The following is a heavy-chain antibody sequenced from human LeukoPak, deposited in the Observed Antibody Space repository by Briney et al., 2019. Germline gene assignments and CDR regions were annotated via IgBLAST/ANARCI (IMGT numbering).Heavy chain of an antibody. CDR3: ARLRRISMVRGVFTTPYYYYYMDV. CDR2: IYYSGST. Sequence: SETLSLTCTVSGGSISSYYWSWIRQPPGKGLEWIGYIYYSGSTNYNPSLKSRVTISVDTSKNQFSLKLSSVTAADTAVYYCARLRRISMVRGVFTTPYYYYYMDVWGKGTTVTISS. J-gene: IGHJ6*03. V-gene: IGHV4-59*08. D-gene: IGHD3-10*01. CDR1: GGSISSYY.